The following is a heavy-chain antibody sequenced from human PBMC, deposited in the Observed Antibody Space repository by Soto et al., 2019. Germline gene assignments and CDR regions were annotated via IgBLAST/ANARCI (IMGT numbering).Heavy chain of an antibody. CDR1: GLTFSNYG. D-gene: IGHD3-10*01. J-gene: IGHJ4*02. V-gene: IGHV3-23*01. CDR2: ITGSGGST. CDR3: ASSSPANDY. Sequence: VQLLESGGGLVQPGGSLRLSCAASGLTFSNYGMSWVRQGPGKGLKWVSGITGSGGSTYYADSVVGRFTISRDNSKNTLYLQMNSLRAEDTAVFYCASSSPANDYWGQGTLVTVSS.